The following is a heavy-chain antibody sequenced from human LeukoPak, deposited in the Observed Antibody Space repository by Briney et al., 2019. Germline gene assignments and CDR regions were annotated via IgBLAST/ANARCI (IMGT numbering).Heavy chain of an antibody. J-gene: IGHJ3*02. V-gene: IGHV4-38-2*01. CDR2: IYHSGST. Sequence: SETLSLTCAVYGCTFSGYYWGWIRQPPGKGLEWIGSIYHSGSTYYYPSLKRRVTISVDTPKNHFSLTLSSVTAADTAVYYCARSDGYGLVDIWGQGTMVTVSS. CDR3: ARSDGYGLVDI. CDR1: GCTFSGYY. D-gene: IGHD3-10*01.